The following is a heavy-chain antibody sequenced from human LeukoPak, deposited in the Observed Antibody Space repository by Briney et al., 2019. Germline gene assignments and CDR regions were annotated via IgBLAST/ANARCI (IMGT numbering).Heavy chain of an antibody. CDR1: GYTFTSYD. Sequence: ASVKVSCKASGYTFTSYDINWVQQATGQGLEWMGWMNPNSGNTGYAQKFQGRVTITRNTSISTAYMELSSLRSEDTAVYYCARGLRVTTFRYHMDVWGKGTTVTVSS. J-gene: IGHJ6*03. D-gene: IGHD4-11*01. V-gene: IGHV1-8*03. CDR2: MNPNSGNT. CDR3: ARGLRVTTFRYHMDV.